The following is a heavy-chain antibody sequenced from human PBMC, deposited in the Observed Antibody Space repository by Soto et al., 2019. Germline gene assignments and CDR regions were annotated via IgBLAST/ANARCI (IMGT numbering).Heavy chain of an antibody. Sequence: SETLSLTFTFSGGSISRYYWCWIRQPPGKGLEWIGYIYYSGSTNYNPSPKSRVTISVDTSKNQFSLKLSSVTAADTAVYYCARVWGGAFDFWGQGTMVTVSS. D-gene: IGHD3-10*01. CDR3: ARVWGGAFDF. V-gene: IGHV4-59*01. J-gene: IGHJ3*01. CDR2: IYYSGST. CDR1: GGSISRYY.